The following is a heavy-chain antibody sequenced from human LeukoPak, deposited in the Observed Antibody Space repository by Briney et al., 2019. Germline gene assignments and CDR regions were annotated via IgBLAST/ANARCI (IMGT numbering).Heavy chain of an antibody. CDR2: ITSSSSYI. CDR1: GFPFSSYC. CDR3: ARAGELRYMDV. D-gene: IGHD3-16*01. V-gene: IGHV3-21*01. Sequence: GGSLRLSCAASGFPFSSYCMNWVRQAPGKGLEWVSSITSSSSYIYYADSVRGRFTISRDNAKNSLFLQMSSLRADDTAIYYCARAGELRYMDVWGKGTAVTVSS. J-gene: IGHJ6*03.